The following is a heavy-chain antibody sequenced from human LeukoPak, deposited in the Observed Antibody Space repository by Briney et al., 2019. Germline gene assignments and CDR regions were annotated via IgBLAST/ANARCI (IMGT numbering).Heavy chain of an antibody. CDR1: GYTFTSYA. V-gene: IGHV7-4-1*02. CDR2: INTHTGNP. D-gene: IGHD6-19*01. CDR3: ERKYTSGWYPGENWFDP. Sequence: ASVKVSCKASGYTFTSYAMNWVRQAPGQGLEWMGWINTHTGNPTYAQGFTGRFVFSLDTSVSTAYLQISSLKAEDTAVYYCERKYTSGWYPGENWFDPWGQGTLVTVSS. J-gene: IGHJ5*02.